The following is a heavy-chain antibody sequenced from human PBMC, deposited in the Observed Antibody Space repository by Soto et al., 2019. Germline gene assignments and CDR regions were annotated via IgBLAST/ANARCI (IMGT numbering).Heavy chain of an antibody. CDR2: ISGGGDTT. CDR3: AKGRGGSGSLTPRVDF. V-gene: IGHV3-23*01. D-gene: IGHD3-10*01. J-gene: IGHJ4*02. Sequence: EVQLLESGGGLVQPGGSLRLSCAASGFTFNNYAMTWLRHAPGKGLEWVSAISGGGDTTSYADSVKGRFTVSRDGSKNTLYLQMSSLRAEDTALYYCAKGRGGSGSLTPRVDFWGQGTLVTVSS. CDR1: GFTFNNYA.